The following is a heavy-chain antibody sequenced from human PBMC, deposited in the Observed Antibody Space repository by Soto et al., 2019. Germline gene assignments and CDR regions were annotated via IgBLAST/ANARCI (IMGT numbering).Heavy chain of an antibody. J-gene: IGHJ6*02. CDR2: MNPNSGNT. V-gene: IGHV1-8*01. Sequence: LEWMGWMNPNSGNTGYAQKFQGRVTMTRNTSISTAYMELSRLRSVETAVYYCARTDCSSTSCYQYYYYGMDVWGQGTTVTVSS. D-gene: IGHD2-2*01. CDR3: ARTDCSSTSCYQYYYYGMDV.